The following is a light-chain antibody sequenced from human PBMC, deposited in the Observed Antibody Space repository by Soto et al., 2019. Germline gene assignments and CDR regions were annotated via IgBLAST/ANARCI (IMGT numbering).Light chain of an antibody. Sequence: EIVLTQSPGTLSLSPGERATLSCRASQSVSSNYLAWYQQKPGQAPRLLIYGESSRATGIPDRFSGSGSGTDFTLTISRLEPEDFAVYYCQQYGSSPPAATLGGGTKVEIK. CDR3: QQYGSSPPAAT. V-gene: IGKV3-20*01. J-gene: IGKJ4*01. CDR2: GES. CDR1: QSVSSNY.